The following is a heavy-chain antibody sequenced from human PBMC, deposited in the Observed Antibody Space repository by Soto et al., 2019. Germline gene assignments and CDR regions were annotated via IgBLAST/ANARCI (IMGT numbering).Heavy chain of an antibody. J-gene: IGHJ4*02. V-gene: IGHV5-51*01. CDR1: GYSFTSHR. CDR2: IYPGDSDT. D-gene: IGHD3-3*01. CDR3: ARQSDYDLGLIAFDY. Sequence: GESLKISWKGSGYSFTSHRSGWVRQKPGKGLEWMGIIYPGDSDTRYSPSFQGQVTISADKSISTAYLQWSSLKASDTAMYYCARQSDYDLGLIAFDYWGQGTLVTVSS.